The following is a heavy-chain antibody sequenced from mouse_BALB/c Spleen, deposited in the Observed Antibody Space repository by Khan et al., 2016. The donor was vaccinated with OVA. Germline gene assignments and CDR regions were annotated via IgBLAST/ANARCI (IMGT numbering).Heavy chain of an antibody. CDR3: TRHCYVALFTY. CDR1: GYSFTSYY. CDR2: VDPFSGGT. Sequence: VQLQQSGPELMKPGASVKISCKASGYSFTSYYIHWVKQSHGKSLEWIGYVDPFSGGTTYNQKFKGKATLTVDKSSSTAYIHFSNLTSEDSAVYYGTRHCYVALFTYWGQGTLVTVSA. V-gene: IGHV1S135*01. J-gene: IGHJ3*01. D-gene: IGHD2-12*01.